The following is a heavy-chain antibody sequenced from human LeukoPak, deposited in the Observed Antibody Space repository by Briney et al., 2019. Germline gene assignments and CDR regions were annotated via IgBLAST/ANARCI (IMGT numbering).Heavy chain of an antibody. Sequence: ASMTVSCKASGSTLSSDSISWVRQAPGLGLEWMGSFIPIFGTTNFAQKFRGRVTTTADESTDTAYMELSSLKSDDTAMYYCARHQEAAAASGYFDYWGQGTLLTVSS. CDR3: ARHQEAAAASGYFDY. V-gene: IGHV1-69*15. CDR1: GSTLSSDS. J-gene: IGHJ4*02. D-gene: IGHD6-13*01. CDR2: FIPIFGTT.